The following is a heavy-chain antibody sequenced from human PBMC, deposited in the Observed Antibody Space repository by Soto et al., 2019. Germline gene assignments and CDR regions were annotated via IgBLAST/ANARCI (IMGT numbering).Heavy chain of an antibody. CDR1: GGSISSSSYY. CDR2: IYYSGSP. Sequence: SETLSLTCTVSGGSISSSSYYWGRIRQPPGKGLEWIGSIYYSGSPYYNPSLKSRVTISVDTSKNQFSLKLSSVTAADTAVYYCARHNKGRRIAAETWFDPWGQGTLVTVSS. V-gene: IGHV4-39*01. J-gene: IGHJ5*02. CDR3: ARHNKGRRIAAETWFDP. D-gene: IGHD6-13*01.